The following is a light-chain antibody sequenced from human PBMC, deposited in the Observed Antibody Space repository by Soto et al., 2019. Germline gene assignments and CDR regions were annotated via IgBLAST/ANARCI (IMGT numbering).Light chain of an antibody. V-gene: IGLV2-14*01. J-gene: IGLJ1*01. CDR3: SSYTSSRTLV. Sequence: QSVLTQPASVSGSPGQSITISCTGTSSDVGGYNYVSWYQQHPGKAPKLMIYEVSNRPSGVSNRFSGSKSGNTASLTISGLQAEDEADYYCSSYTSSRTLVFGNATKVT. CDR1: SSDVGGYNY. CDR2: EVS.